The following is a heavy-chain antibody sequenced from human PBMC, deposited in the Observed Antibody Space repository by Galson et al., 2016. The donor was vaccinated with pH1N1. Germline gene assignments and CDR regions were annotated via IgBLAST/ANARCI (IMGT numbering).Heavy chain of an antibody. CDR1: GGSIRNSIYY. D-gene: IGHD3-16*01. J-gene: IGHJ5*02. CDR3: ARASLFITFGRAWFDP. CDR2: IYYNGDT. V-gene: IGHV4-39*07. Sequence: LSLTCSVSGGSIRNSIYYWAWIRQPPGKGLEWIGNIYYNGDTYYNPSLKSRVSIAVDTSNNQFSLRLSSVTAADTAVYSCARASLFITFGRAWFDPWGQGSLVTVSS.